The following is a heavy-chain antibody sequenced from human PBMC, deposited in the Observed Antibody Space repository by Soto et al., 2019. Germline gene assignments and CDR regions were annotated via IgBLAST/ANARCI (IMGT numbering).Heavy chain of an antibody. CDR2: INHSGST. D-gene: IGHD5-12*01. CDR3: ARGSVATIPPYYFDY. V-gene: IGHV4-34*01. J-gene: IGHJ4*02. Sequence: IRQPPGKGLEWIGEINHSGSTNYNPSLKSRVTISVDTSKNQFSLKLSSVTAADTAVYYCARGSVATIPPYYFDYWGQGTLVTVSS.